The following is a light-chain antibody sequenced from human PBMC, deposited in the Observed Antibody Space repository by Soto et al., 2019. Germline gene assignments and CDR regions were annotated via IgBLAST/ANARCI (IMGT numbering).Light chain of an antibody. CDR3: QQYGSSVYT. V-gene: IGKV3-20*01. CDR2: GAS. CDR1: QSFSSSY. J-gene: IGKJ2*01. Sequence: EIGLTQSPGTLSLSPGERATLSCRASQSFSSSYLAWYQQKPGQAPRLLIYGASSRATGIPDRFSGSGSGTDFTLTISRLEPEDCAVYYCQQYGSSVYTFGQGTKLEIK.